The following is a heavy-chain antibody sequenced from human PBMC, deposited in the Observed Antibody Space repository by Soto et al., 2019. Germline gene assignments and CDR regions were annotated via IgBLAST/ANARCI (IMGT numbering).Heavy chain of an antibody. D-gene: IGHD3-16*01. CDR1: GFTFSSYA. CDR3: ARGGDYVWGTIFY. CDR2: IVTGGGST. V-gene: IGHV3-23*01. J-gene: IGHJ4*02. Sequence: GGSLRLSCAASGFTFSSYAMSWVRQAPGKGLEWVSGIVTGGGSTYYPDSVRGRFTISRDNSKSTLYLQMNNLRAEDTAIYYCARGGDYVWGTIFYWGQGTLVTVSS.